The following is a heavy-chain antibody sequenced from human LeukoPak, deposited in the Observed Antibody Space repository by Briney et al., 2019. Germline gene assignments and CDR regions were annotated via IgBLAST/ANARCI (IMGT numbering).Heavy chain of an antibody. CDR3: AKNVLLWFGELSTNNWFDP. V-gene: IGHV4-39*01. Sequence: SETLSLTCTVSGGSISSSSYYWGWIRQPPGKGLEWIGSIYYSGSTYYNPPLKSRVTISVDTSKNQFSLKLSSVTAADTAVYYCAKNVLLWFGELSTNNWFDPWGQGTLVTVSS. CDR1: GGSISSSSYY. J-gene: IGHJ5*02. CDR2: IYYSGST. D-gene: IGHD3-10*01.